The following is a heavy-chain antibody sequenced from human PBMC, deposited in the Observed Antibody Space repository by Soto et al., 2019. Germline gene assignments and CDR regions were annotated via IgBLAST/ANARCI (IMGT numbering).Heavy chain of an antibody. D-gene: IGHD6-13*01. CDR3: ARSSSSWFYNWFDP. CDR1: GGSLSGYY. CDR2: INHSGST. V-gene: IGHV4-34*01. J-gene: IGHJ5*02. Sequence: SETLSLTCAVYGGSLSGYYWSWIRQPPGKGLEWIGEINHSGSTNYNPSLKSRVTISVDTSKNQFSLKLSSVTAADTAVYYCARSSSSWFYNWFDPWGQGTLVTVSS.